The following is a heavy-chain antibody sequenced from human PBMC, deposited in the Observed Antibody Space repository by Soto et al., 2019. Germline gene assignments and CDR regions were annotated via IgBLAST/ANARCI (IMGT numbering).Heavy chain of an antibody. CDR1: GDSVSSNSAA. D-gene: IGHD1-26*01. Sequence: SQTLSLTCAISGDSVSSNSAAWNWIRQSPSRGLEWLGRTYYRSKWYNDYAVSVKSRITINPDTSKNQYSLQLNSVTAEGTAVYVCARRYPSYRYSGSCHFDYWGQGTLVTVSS. CDR2: TYYRSKWYN. CDR3: ARRYPSYRYSGSCHFDY. V-gene: IGHV6-1*01. J-gene: IGHJ4*02.